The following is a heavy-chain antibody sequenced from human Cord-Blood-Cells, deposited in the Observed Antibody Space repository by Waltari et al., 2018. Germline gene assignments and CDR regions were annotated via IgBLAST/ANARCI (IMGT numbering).Heavy chain of an antibody. CDR1: GDTLPSYY. V-gene: IGHV1-46*01. CDR2: INPSGGST. Sequence: QVQLLQSVAEVNQPGASVKVSCKASGDTLPSYYIHWVQQAPGHGIEWMGIINPSGGSTSYAQKFQGRVTMTRDTSTSTVYMELSSLRSEDTAVYYCARDRGVRGVIDYWGQGTLVTVSS. D-gene: IGHD3-10*01. CDR3: ARDRGVRGVIDY. J-gene: IGHJ4*02.